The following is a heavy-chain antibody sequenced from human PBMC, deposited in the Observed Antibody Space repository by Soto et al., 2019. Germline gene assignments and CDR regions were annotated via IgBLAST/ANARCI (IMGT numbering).Heavy chain of an antibody. Sequence: SQTLSLTCAISGDSVSRNSAGWNWIRQSPSRGLEWLGRTYYRSKWYNDYALSVEGRITINPDTSKNQFSLQLNSVTPEDTAVYYCARDLIDGVFAYWGRGTPVTVSS. CDR1: GDSVSRNSAG. V-gene: IGHV6-1*01. D-gene: IGHD3-3*01. J-gene: IGHJ4*02. CDR3: ARDLIDGVFAY. CDR2: TYYRSKWYN.